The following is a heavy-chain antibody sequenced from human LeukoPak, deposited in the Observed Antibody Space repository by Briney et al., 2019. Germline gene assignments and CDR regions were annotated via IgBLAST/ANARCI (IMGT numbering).Heavy chain of an antibody. CDR1: GDSVSSNSAA. D-gene: IGHD6-19*01. J-gene: IGHJ4*02. CDR2: TYYRSKWYN. V-gene: IGHV6-1*01. CDR3: ARGIAVAGTGKFDY. Sequence: SQTLSLTCDISGDSVSSNSAAWNWIRQSPSRGLEWLGRTYYRSKWYNDYAVSVKSRITINPDTSKNQFSLQLNSVTPEDTAVYYCARGIAVAGTGKFDYWGQGALVTVSS.